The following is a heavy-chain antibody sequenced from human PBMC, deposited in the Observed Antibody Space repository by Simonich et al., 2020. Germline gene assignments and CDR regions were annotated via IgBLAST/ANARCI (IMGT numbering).Heavy chain of an antibody. V-gene: IGHV4-31*01. Sequence: QVQLQESGPGLVKPSQTLSLTCTVSGGSISSGGYYWSWIRQHPGKGLDWIGYIYYSGSTYYNPSLKSLVTISVDTSKNQFSLKLSSVTAADTAVYYCARVERTTDGHYYFDYWGQGTLVTVSS. J-gene: IGHJ4*02. D-gene: IGHD4-4*01. CDR1: GGSISSGGYY. CDR2: IYYSGST. CDR3: ARVERTTDGHYYFDY.